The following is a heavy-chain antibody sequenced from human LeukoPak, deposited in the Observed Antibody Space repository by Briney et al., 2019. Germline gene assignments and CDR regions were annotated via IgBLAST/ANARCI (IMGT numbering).Heavy chain of an antibody. CDR2: ISGSGGST. V-gene: IGHV3-23*01. CDR3: AKYFDTSSYYYVN. CDR1: GFTFSNYF. D-gene: IGHD3-22*01. J-gene: IGHJ4*02. Sequence: GGSLRLSCAASGFTFSNYFMTWVRQAPGKGLEWVSTISGSGGSTYYADPVKGRFTISRDNSGNTLYLQMHSLRAEDTAIYYCAKYFDTSSYYYVNWGQGTLVTVSS.